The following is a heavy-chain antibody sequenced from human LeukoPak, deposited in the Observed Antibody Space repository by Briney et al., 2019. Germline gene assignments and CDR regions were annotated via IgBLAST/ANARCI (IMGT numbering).Heavy chain of an antibody. V-gene: IGHV4-4*07. CDR1: GGSLSNYY. J-gene: IGHJ4*02. CDR2: IYTSGST. Sequence: SETLSLTCTVSGGSLSNYYWSWIRQPAGKGLEWIGRIYTSGSTNYNSSLKSRVTMSVDTSNNQFSLKLNSVTAADTAVYYCARESKSYDGSGYFHDYWGQGTLVTVSS. CDR3: ARESKSYDGSGYFHDY. D-gene: IGHD3-22*01.